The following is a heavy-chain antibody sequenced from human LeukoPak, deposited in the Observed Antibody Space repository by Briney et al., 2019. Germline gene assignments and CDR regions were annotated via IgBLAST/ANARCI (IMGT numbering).Heavy chain of an antibody. CDR1: GYSFTSYW. D-gene: IGHD3-9*01. Sequence: GESLKISCKGSGYSFTSYWIGWVRQMPGKGLEWMGIIYPGDSDTRYSPSFQGQVTISADKSISTAYLQWSSLKASDTAMYYCARHAAATYYDIVTCYYPDYWGQGTLVTVSS. CDR3: ARHAAATYYDIVTCYYPDY. J-gene: IGHJ4*02. V-gene: IGHV5-51*01. CDR2: IYPGDSDT.